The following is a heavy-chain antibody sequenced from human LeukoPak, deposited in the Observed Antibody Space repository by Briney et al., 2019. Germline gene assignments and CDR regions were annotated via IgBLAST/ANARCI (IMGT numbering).Heavy chain of an antibody. CDR1: GGSISSYY. J-gene: IGHJ2*01. V-gene: IGHV4-59*01. CDR3: ARMYYYDSSCYYSWYFDL. Sequence: SETLSLTCTVSGGSISSYYWSWIRQPPGKGLEWIGYIYYSGSTNYNPSLKSRVTISVDTSKNQFSLKLSSVTAADTAVYYCARMYYYDSSCYYSWYFDLWGRGTLVTVSS. CDR2: IYYSGST. D-gene: IGHD3-22*01.